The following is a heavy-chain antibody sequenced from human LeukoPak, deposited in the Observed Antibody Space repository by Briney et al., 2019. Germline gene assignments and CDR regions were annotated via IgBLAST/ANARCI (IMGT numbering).Heavy chain of an antibody. V-gene: IGHV1-2*02. Sequence: ASVKVSCKASGFTFFTDSYVHWVRQAPGQGLEWMGWINPYSGETHYSQKFQGRVTMTRDTSISALYMELRWLTSDDTVTYYCARVIPAPTVWGQGTTVTVSS. CDR1: GFTFFTDSY. D-gene: IGHD2-2*02. CDR2: INPYSGET. CDR3: ARVIPAPTV. J-gene: IGHJ6*02.